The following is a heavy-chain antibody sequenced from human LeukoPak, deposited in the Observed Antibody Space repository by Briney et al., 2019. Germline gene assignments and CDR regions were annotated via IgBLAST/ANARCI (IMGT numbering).Heavy chain of an antibody. CDR2: ISGSGAGT. Sequence: GGSLRLSCVASGFTFSNYAINWVRQAPGKGLEWVSSISGSGAGTYYADSVKGRFTISRDNSKNTLYLQMNSLRAEDTAIYYCAKDPEKISLNWFDPWGQGTLVTVSS. V-gene: IGHV3-23*01. CDR3: AKDPEKISLNWFDP. J-gene: IGHJ5*02. CDR1: GFTFSNYA.